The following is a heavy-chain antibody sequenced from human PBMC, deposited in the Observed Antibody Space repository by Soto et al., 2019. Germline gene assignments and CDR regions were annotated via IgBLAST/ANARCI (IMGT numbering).Heavy chain of an antibody. CDR1: GFTFSNCA. J-gene: IGHJ4*02. Sequence: GGSLRLSCAASGFTFSNCAMSWVRQAPGKGLEWVSAMSGSRSSTYYADSVKGRFTISRDNSRNTLYLQMNSLRAEDTAVYYCAKRSGSGWSGVTYSDYWGQGTLVTVSS. D-gene: IGHD6-19*01. CDR2: MSGSRSST. V-gene: IGHV3-23*01. CDR3: AKRSGSGWSGVTYSDY.